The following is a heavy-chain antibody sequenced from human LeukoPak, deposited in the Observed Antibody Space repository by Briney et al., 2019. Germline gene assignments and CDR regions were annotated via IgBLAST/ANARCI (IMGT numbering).Heavy chain of an antibody. CDR1: RGTFSSYA. D-gene: IGHD5-18*01. J-gene: IGHJ6*03. CDR3: ARGYSGYSYGYGYYYYYYMDV. Sequence: ASVKVSCTASRGTFSSYAITWVRQAPGQGLEWMGGIIPIFGTANYAQKFQGRVTITADESTSTAYMELSSLRSEDTAVYYCARGYSGYSYGYGYYYYYYMDVWGRGTTVTVSS. V-gene: IGHV1-69*01. CDR2: IIPIFGTA.